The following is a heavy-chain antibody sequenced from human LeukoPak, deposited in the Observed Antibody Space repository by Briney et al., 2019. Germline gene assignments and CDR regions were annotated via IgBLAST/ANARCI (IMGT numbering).Heavy chain of an antibody. J-gene: IGHJ3*02. D-gene: IGHD3-22*01. Sequence: PGGSLRLSRAASGFTFSSYAMSWVRQAPGKGLEWVSAISGSGGSTYYADSVKGRFTISRDNSKNTLYLQMNSLRAEDTAVYYCAKDHITMIVATITRLIGAFDIWGQGTMVTVSS. V-gene: IGHV3-23*01. CDR1: GFTFSSYA. CDR2: ISGSGGST. CDR3: AKDHITMIVATITRLIGAFDI.